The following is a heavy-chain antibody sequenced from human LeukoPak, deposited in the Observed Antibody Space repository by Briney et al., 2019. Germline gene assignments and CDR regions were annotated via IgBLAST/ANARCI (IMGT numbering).Heavy chain of an antibody. J-gene: IGHJ3*02. V-gene: IGHV3-53*05. CDR2: IYGGGST. CDR3: ARDFSVSGWYGDAFDI. D-gene: IGHD6-19*01. Sequence: GGSLRLSCAASGFTVSSSYMNWVRQAPGKGLEWVSLIYGGGSTYYADSVKGRFTISRDNSKNTLYPQMNSLRSDDTAVYYCARDFSVSGWYGDAFDIWGQGTMVTVSS. CDR1: GFTVSSSY.